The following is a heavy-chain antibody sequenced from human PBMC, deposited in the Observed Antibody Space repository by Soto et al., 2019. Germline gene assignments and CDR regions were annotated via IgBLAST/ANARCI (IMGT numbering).Heavy chain of an antibody. CDR1: GGSISSYY. J-gene: IGHJ4*02. Sequence: PSETLSLTCTVSGGSISSYYWSWIRQPPGKGLEWIGYIYYSGSTNYNPSLKSRVTISVDTSKNQFSLKLSSVTAADTAVYYCARLIAALGFDYWGQGTLVPVSS. CDR2: IYYSGST. D-gene: IGHD6-6*01. CDR3: ARLIAALGFDY. V-gene: IGHV4-59*01.